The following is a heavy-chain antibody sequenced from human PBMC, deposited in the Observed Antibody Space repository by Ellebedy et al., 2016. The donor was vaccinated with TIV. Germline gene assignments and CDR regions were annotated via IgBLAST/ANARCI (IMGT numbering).Heavy chain of an antibody. CDR3: ARPGGSSYFYYGMDV. D-gene: IGHD1-26*01. V-gene: IGHV5-51*01. CDR2: IYPGDSDT. J-gene: IGHJ6*02. CDR1: GYSFTSYW. Sequence: KVSCKGSGYSFTSYWIGWARQMPGKGLEWMGIIYPGDSDTRYSPSFQGQVTISADKSISTAYLQWSSLRASDTAIYYCARPGGSSYFYYGMDVWGQGTTVTVSS.